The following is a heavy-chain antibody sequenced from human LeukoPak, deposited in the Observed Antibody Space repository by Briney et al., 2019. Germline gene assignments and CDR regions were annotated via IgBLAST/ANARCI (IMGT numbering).Heavy chain of an antibody. CDR2: VNTVSSYI. CDR3: ARLRRNSDRSDFFYYYDH. CDR1: GFTFSDYS. Sequence: KPGGSLRLSCAASGFTFSDYSMNWVRQAPGKGLEWVASVNTVSSYIYYADSMRGRFTISRDNAKNSLLLQMNSLRAEDTAVYYCARLRRNSDRSDFFYYYDHWGQGTLVTVSS. D-gene: IGHD3-22*01. J-gene: IGHJ4*02. V-gene: IGHV3-21*01.